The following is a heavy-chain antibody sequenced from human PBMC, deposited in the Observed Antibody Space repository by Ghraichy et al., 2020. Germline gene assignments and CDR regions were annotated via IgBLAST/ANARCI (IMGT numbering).Heavy chain of an antibody. J-gene: IGHJ4*02. Sequence: GGSLRLSCAASGFTFSSYAMSWVRQAPGKGLEWVSAISGSGGSTYYADSVKGRFTISRDNSKNTLYLQMNSLRAEDTAVYYCANWGRDDILTGYYENWGQGTLVTVSS. CDR1: GFTFSSYA. CDR2: ISGSGGST. D-gene: IGHD3-9*01. CDR3: ANWGRDDILTGYYEN. V-gene: IGHV3-23*01.